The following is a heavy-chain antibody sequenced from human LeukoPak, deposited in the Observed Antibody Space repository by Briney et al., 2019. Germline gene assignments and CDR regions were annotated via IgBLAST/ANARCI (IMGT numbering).Heavy chain of an antibody. D-gene: IGHD4-23*01. CDR1: GGSISTSYR. CDR2: FYNIEP. Sequence: PSETLSLTCTVSGGSISTSYRWGWIRQPPGKGLEWIGSFYNIEPSYNPSFKSRVPISVVTSKDQISLRLSSVTAADTAVYYCARHRYFGGNFGDSWGQGILVTVSS. V-gene: IGHV4-39*01. J-gene: IGHJ4*02. CDR3: ARHRYFGGNFGDS.